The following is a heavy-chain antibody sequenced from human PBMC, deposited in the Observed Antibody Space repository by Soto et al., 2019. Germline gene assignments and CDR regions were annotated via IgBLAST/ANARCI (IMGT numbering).Heavy chain of an antibody. CDR2: IYYSGST. CDR1: GGSISISSYY. CDR3: ASGYGDYYYYGMDV. J-gene: IGHJ6*02. D-gene: IGHD4-17*01. V-gene: IGHV4-39*01. Sequence: LETLSLTCTVSGGSISISSYYWGCIRQPPGKGLEWIGSIYYSGSTYYNPSLKSRVTISVDTSKNQFSLKLSSVTAADTAVYYCASGYGDYYYYGMDVWGQGTTVTVSS.